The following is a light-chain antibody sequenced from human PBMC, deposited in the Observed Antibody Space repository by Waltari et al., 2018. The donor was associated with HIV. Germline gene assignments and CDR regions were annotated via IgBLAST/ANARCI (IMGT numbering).Light chain of an antibody. CDR3: CSYAGTYTWV. J-gene: IGLJ3*02. CDR1: KFGLSDYHF. Sequence: QSALTQPRSVSGSPGQSVTFSCAGIKFGLSDYHFVSCCPQRPGPPPNLILYNVNDRPSGVPNRFSGSKSANTASLTISGLQAEDEATYFCCSYAGTYTWVFGGGTNLTV. CDR2: NVN. V-gene: IGLV2-11*01.